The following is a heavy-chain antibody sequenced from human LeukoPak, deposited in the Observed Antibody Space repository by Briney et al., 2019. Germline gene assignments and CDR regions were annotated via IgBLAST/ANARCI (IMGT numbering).Heavy chain of an antibody. J-gene: IGHJ4*02. CDR3: ARGGDAYRARGLDH. Sequence: GRSLRLSCAVSGFTFSSFWMHWVRQAPGKGLVWVSPINGDGSSTRYPDSVKGRFTISRDNAKNTLYLQMNSLRAEDTAVYYCARGGDAYRARGLDHWGQGTLVTVSS. CDR2: INGDGSST. CDR1: GFTFSSFW. V-gene: IGHV3-74*01. D-gene: IGHD5-24*01.